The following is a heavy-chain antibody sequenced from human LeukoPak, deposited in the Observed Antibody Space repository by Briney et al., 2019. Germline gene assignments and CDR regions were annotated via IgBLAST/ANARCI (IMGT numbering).Heavy chain of an antibody. CDR3: VSPQGFWSGYYPALFY. V-gene: IGHV4-39*01. CDR1: GGSISSSSYY. J-gene: IGHJ4*02. CDR2: IYYSGST. Sequence: SETLSLTCTVSGGSISSSSYYWGWIRQPPGKGLEWIGSIYYSGSTYYNPSLKSRVTISVDTPKNQFSLKLSSVTAADTAVYYCVSPQGFWSGYYPALFYWGQGTLVTVSS. D-gene: IGHD3-3*01.